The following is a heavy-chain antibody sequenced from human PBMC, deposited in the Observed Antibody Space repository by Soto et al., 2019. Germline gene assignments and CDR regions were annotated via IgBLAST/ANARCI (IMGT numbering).Heavy chain of an antibody. D-gene: IGHD7-27*01. CDR2: VSPGGST. V-gene: IGHV4-34*01. CDR1: GGSFSGHY. Sequence: QVQLQQWGAGLLKPSETLSLTCAVYGGSFSGHYWTWIRQPPGKGLEWIGEVSPGGSTNYNSSLKSRVTVSGDKSNHRFSLNLTSVTAADTGVYYCARGRGGLHRTGELHSWGQGTLVTVSS. CDR3: ARGRGGLHRTGELHS. J-gene: IGHJ4*02.